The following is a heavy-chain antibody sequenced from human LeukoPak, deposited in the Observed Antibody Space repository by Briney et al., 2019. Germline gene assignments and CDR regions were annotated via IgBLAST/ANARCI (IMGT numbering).Heavy chain of an antibody. CDR3: AREAVTTRIFDY. Sequence: ASVKVSCKASGYTFTSYYMNWVRQAPGQGLEWMGIINPSGGSTSYAQKFQGRVTTTRDTSTSTVYMELSSLRSEDTAVYYCAREAVTTRIFDYWGQGTLVTVSS. V-gene: IGHV1-46*01. D-gene: IGHD4-17*01. J-gene: IGHJ4*02. CDR1: GYTFTSYY. CDR2: INPSGGST.